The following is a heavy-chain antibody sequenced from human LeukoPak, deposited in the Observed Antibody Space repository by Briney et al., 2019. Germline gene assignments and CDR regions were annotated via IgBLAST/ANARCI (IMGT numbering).Heavy chain of an antibody. V-gene: IGHV3-15*01. CDR3: TTDIYLLWFFDY. CDR1: GFTFSNAW. D-gene: IGHD3-10*01. Sequence: GGSLRLSCAASGFTFSNAWMSWVRQAPGKGLEWVGRIKSKTDGGTTDYAAPVKGRFTISRDDSKNTLYLQMNSLKTEDTAVYHCTTDIYLLWFFDYWGQGTLVTVSS. J-gene: IGHJ4*02. CDR2: IKSKTDGGTT.